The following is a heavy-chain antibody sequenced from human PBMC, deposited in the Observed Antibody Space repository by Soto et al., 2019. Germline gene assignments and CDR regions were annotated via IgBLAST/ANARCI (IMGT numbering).Heavy chain of an antibody. CDR3: AKNRNTGVACTSCWFDT. CDR2: ISGSGATT. D-gene: IGHD6-19*01. J-gene: IGHJ5*02. V-gene: IGHV3-23*01. CDR1: GFAFSSSD. Sequence: PGGSLRLSCAASGFAFSSSDMSWVRQAPGKGLEWVSAISGSGATTYYADSVKGRFTISRDNSKNTLYLQMNTLRAEDTAIYYFAKNRNTGVACTSCWFDTRGQGTLVTVSS.